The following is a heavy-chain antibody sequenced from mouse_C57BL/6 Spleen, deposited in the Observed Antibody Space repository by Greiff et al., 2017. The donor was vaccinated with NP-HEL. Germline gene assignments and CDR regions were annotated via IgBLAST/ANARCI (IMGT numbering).Heavy chain of an antibody. J-gene: IGHJ1*03. CDR2: ILPGSGST. CDR1: GYTFTGYW. D-gene: IGHD1-1*01. CDR3: ARSTDYYGRSYWYFDV. V-gene: IGHV1-9*01. Sequence: VMLVESGAELMKPGASVKLSCKATGYTFTGYWIEWVKQRPGHGLAWIGEILPGSGSTNYNEKFKGKATFTAATSSHTAYMQLSSLTTEDSAIYYCARSTDYYGRSYWYFDVWGTGTTVTVSS.